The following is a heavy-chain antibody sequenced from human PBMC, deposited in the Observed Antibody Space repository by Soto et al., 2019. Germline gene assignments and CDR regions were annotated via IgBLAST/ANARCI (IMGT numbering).Heavy chain of an antibody. CDR2: IYYSGST. CDR1: GGSISSGDYY. V-gene: IGHV4-30-4*01. J-gene: IGHJ4*02. CDR3: ARLSRDGYNFGY. D-gene: IGHD5-12*01. Sequence: SETLSLTCTVSGGSISSGDYYWSWIRQPPGKGLEWIGYIYYSGSTYYNSSLKSRVTISVDTSKNQFSLKLSSVTAADTAVYYRARLSRDGYNFGYWGQGTLVTVSS.